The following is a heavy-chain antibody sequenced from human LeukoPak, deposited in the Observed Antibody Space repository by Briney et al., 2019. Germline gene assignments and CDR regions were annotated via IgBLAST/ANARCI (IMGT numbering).Heavy chain of an antibody. V-gene: IGHV4-59*01. J-gene: IGHJ6*03. D-gene: IGHD2-15*01. CDR3: ARDAEYCSGGSCYSSSSYYMDV. Sequence: TSETLSLTCTVSGGSISSYYWSWIRQPPGKGLEWIGYIYYSGSTNYNPSLKSRVTISVDTSKNQFSLKLSSVTAADTAVYYCARDAEYCSGGSCYSSSSYYMDVWGKGTTVTVSS. CDR1: GGSISSYY. CDR2: IYYSGST.